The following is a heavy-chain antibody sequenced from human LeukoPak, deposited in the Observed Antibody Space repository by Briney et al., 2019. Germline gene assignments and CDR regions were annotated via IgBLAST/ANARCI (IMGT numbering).Heavy chain of an antibody. J-gene: IGHJ4*02. V-gene: IGHV7-4-1*02. Sequence: ASVKVSCKASGYTFTNYAMNWVRQAPGQGLEWMGWIHPSTGNPAYAQGFTGRFVFSLDTSVNSASLQITSLEAADTAVYFCTTGAIWGQGTLVTVSS. CDR1: GYTFTNYA. D-gene: IGHD1-26*01. CDR3: TTGAI. CDR2: IHPSTGNP.